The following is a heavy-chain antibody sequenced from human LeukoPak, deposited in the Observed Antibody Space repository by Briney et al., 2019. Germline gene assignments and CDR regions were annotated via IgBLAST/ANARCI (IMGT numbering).Heavy chain of an antibody. CDR3: ARESYGDYYIDY. D-gene: IGHD4-17*01. Sequence: PGGSLRLSCAASGFTFSDYGMNWVRQAPGKGLEWVSSITRSSDYIYYADSVKGRFTISRDNAKNSLYLQMNSLRAEDTAVYYCARESYGDYYIDYWGQGTLVTVSS. CDR2: ITRSSDYI. J-gene: IGHJ4*02. V-gene: IGHV3-21*01. CDR1: GFTFSDYG.